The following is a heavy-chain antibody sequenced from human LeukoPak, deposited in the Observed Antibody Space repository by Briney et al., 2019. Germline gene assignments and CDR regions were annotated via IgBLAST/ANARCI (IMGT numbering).Heavy chain of an antibody. V-gene: IGHV3-48*02. Sequence: GGSLRLSCAASGFTFSSYSMTWVRQAPGKGLEWVSSISSSSSTIYYADSVKGRFTISRDNAKNSLYLQMNSLRDEDTAVYYCARDPGDEDYGESYFDYWGQGTLVTVSS. CDR3: ARDPGDEDYGESYFDY. CDR2: ISSSSSTI. J-gene: IGHJ4*02. D-gene: IGHD4-17*01. CDR1: GFTFSSYS.